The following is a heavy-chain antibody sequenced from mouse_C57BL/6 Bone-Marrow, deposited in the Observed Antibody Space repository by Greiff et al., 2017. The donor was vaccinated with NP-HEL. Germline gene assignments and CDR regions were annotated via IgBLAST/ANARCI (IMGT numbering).Heavy chain of an antibody. J-gene: IGHJ1*03. CDR1: GFNIKNTY. CDR3: DRCDNYECYWYFDV. D-gene: IGHD2-12*01. V-gene: IGHV14-3*01. CDR2: IDPANGNT. Sequence: EVKVVESVAELVRPGASVKLSCTASGFNIKNTYMHWVKQRPEQGLEWIGRIDPANGNTKYAPKFQGKATITADTSSNTAYLQLSSLTSEDSAIYYCDRCDNYECYWYFDVWGTGTTVTVSS.